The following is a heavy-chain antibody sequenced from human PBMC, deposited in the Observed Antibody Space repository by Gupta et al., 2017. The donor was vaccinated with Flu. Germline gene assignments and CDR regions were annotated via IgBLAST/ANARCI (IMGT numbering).Heavy chain of an antibody. CDR1: GGSIGTYY. V-gene: IGHV4-59*01. Sequence: QVQLQASGPGLVKTSETLSLTCTVSGGSIGTYYWSWIRQSPGKGREWIGDIYHSGNTNYNPSLKSRVTISADTSKNQVSLKLTSVTAADTAVYYCARDRSLYASTWSTFDFWGQGTLVTVSS. D-gene: IGHD6-13*01. CDR2: IYHSGNT. CDR3: ARDRSLYASTWSTFDF. J-gene: IGHJ4*02.